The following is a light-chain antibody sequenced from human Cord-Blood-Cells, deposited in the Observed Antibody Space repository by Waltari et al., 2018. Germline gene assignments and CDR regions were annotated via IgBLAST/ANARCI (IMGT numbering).Light chain of an antibody. J-gene: IGLJ1*01. CDR2: EVS. V-gene: IGLV2-8*01. Sequence: QSALTQPPSASGSPGQSVTIFCTGTSSDVGGYNYVSWYQQHPGKAPKLMLYEVSKRPSGVPERFAGSKSGNTASLTVSALQAEDEAYYYCSSYAGSNTYVFGTGTKVTVL. CDR1: SSDVGGYNY. CDR3: SSYAGSNTYV.